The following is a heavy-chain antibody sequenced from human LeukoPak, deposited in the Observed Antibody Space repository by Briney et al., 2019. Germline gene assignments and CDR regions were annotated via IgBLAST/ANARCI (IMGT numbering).Heavy chain of an antibody. J-gene: IGHJ4*02. Sequence: ASVKVSCKAAGYTFTSYDINWVRQATGQGLEWMGWMNPNSGNTGYAQKFRGRANMTRNTPINTAYMELSTLRSEDTAVYYCAREYSSSDDYWGQGTLVTVSS. D-gene: IGHD6-19*01. CDR1: GYTFTSYD. CDR2: MNPNSGNT. V-gene: IGHV1-8*01. CDR3: AREYSSSDDY.